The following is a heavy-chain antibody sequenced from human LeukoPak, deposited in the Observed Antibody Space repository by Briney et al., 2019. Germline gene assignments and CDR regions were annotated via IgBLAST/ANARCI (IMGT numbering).Heavy chain of an antibody. CDR2: IYYSGST. CDR1: GGSISSSSYY. D-gene: IGHD5-18*01. V-gene: IGHV4-39*01. J-gene: IGHJ4*02. CDR3: ARHRNSYGPLTLDY. Sequence: AETLSLTCTVSGGSISSSSYYGGWIRQPPGKGLEWIGSIYYSGSTYYNPSLKSRVTISVDTSKNQFSLKLSSVTAADTAVYYCARHRNSYGPLTLDYWGQGTLVTVSS.